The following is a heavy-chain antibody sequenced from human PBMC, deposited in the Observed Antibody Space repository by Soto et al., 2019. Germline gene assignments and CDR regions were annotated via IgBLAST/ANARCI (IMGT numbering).Heavy chain of an antibody. V-gene: IGHV4-30-2*01. Sequence: QLQLQESGSGLVKPSQTLSLTCAVSGGSISSGGYSWSWIRQPPGKGLEWIGYIYHSGSTYYNPSPQRRVPISVDRSKNQFSLQLRSVPAPDTVVYYCARVPSPWGQGTLVTVSS. CDR2: IYHSGST. J-gene: IGHJ5*02. CDR1: GGSISSGGYS. CDR3: ARVPSP.